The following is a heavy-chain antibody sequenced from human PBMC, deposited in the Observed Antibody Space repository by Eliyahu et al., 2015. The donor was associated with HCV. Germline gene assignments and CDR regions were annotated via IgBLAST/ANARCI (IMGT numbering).Heavy chain of an antibody. Sequence: QVQLVESGGGVVQPGRSLSLSCAXSXFTFNXYGMHWXXQAPGKGLEWVAXISYDGSKTHYTDSVTGRFTISRDNSKNTLYLQMNRLKPDDTAMYYCAKSAVLLWFGEGRNYFDYWGLGTLVTASS. J-gene: IGHJ4*02. CDR1: XFTFNXYG. D-gene: IGHD3-10*01. CDR2: ISYDGSKT. CDR3: AKSAVLLWFGEGRNYFDY. V-gene: IGHV3-30*18.